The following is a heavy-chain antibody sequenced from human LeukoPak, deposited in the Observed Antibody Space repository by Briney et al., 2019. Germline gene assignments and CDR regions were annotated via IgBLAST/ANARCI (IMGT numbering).Heavy chain of an antibody. CDR1: GFTFSSYE. D-gene: IGHD5-18*01. V-gene: IGHV3-48*03. CDR2: ISSSGSTI. Sequence: GGSLRLSCAASGFTFSSYEMNWVRQAPGKGLEWVSYISSSGSTIYYADSVKGRFTISRDDAKDSLFLQMDSLRAEDSAVYYCARKRGYSDAIDIWGQGTMVTVSS. CDR3: ARKRGYSDAIDI. J-gene: IGHJ3*02.